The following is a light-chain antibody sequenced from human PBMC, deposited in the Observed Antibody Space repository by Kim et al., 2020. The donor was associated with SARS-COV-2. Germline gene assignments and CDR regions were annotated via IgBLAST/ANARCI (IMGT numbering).Light chain of an antibody. CDR1: QSISTN. CDR3: QQSNSTPLT. J-gene: IGKJ4*01. CDR2: AAS. Sequence: ASVGDRVTITCRASQSISTNLNWYQQKSGKAPKLLIYAASSLQGGVPSRFSGSGSGTDFTLTISSLQPEDSATYYCQQSNSTPLTFGGGTKVDI. V-gene: IGKV1-39*01.